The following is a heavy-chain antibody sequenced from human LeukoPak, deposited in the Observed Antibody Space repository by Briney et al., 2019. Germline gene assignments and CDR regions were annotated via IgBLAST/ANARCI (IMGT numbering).Heavy chain of an antibody. CDR1: GYTFTSYD. J-gene: IGHJ3*02. V-gene: IGHV1-8*03. Sequence: ASVKVSCKASGYTFTSYDINWVRQATGQGLEWMGWMNPNSGNTGYAQKFQGRVTITRNTPISTAYMELSSLRSDDTAVYYCARDRTADDAFDIWGQGTMVTVSS. CDR2: MNPNSGNT. CDR3: ARDRTADDAFDI. D-gene: IGHD6-25*01.